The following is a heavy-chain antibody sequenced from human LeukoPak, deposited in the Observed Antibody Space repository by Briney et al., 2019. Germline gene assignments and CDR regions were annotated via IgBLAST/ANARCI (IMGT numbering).Heavy chain of an antibody. D-gene: IGHD3-10*01. CDR2: IYYSGST. J-gene: IGHJ4*02. V-gene: IGHV4-30-4*01. CDR3: AREGYYGSGIADY. CDR1: GGSISSGDYY. Sequence: SQTLSLTCTVSGGSISSGDYYWSWIRQPPGTGLEWIGYIYYSGSTYYNPSLKSRVTISVDTSKNQFSLKLSSVTAADTAVYYCAREGYYGSGIADYWGQGTLVTVSS.